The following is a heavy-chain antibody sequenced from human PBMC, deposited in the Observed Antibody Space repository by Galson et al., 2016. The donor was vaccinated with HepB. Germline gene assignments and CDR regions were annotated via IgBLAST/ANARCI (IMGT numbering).Heavy chain of an antibody. CDR1: GGSFGGYY. J-gene: IGHJ5*02. CDR3: ARVQMTYYNSWSGPDLIGDWFDP. Sequence: SETLSLTCAVYGGSFGGYYWSWIRQPPGKGLEWIGEINHSGNTNYKSSLKSRVTMSIDTSKNHFSLKMYSVTAADTAVYFCARVQMTYYNSWSGPDLIGDWFDPWGQGTLVTVSS. D-gene: IGHD3-3*01. V-gene: IGHV4-34*01. CDR2: INHSGNT.